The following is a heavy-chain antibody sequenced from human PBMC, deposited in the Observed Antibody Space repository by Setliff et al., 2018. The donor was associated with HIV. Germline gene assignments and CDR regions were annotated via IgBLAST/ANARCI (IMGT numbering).Heavy chain of an antibody. CDR2: ISYDGSNK. J-gene: IGHJ4*02. CDR1: GFTFGDYV. V-gene: IGHV3-30*03. D-gene: IGHD6-19*01. Sequence: GGSLRLSCAASGFTFGDYVMNWVRQAPGKGLEWVSVISYDGSNKYYADSVKGRFTISRDNSKNTLYLQMNSLRAEDTAAYYCARDPGSSSFDYWGQGTPVTVSS. CDR3: ARDPGSSSFDY.